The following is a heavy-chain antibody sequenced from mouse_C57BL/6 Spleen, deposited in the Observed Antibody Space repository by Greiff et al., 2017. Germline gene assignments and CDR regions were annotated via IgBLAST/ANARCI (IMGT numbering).Heavy chain of an antibody. CDR2: INPNNGGT. V-gene: IGHV1-26*01. CDR1: GYTFTDYY. D-gene: IGHD2-3*01. J-gene: IGHJ2*01. CDR3: ARVMDSPFYY. Sequence: EVQLQQSGPELVKPGASVKISCKASGYTFTDYYLNWVKQSHGQSLEWIGDINPNNGGTSYNKKFKGKATLTVDKSSSTAYMERLSLTSEDTAVYYCARVMDSPFYYWGQGTTLTVAS.